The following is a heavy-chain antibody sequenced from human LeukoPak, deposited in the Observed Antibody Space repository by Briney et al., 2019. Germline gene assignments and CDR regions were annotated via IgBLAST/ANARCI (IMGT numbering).Heavy chain of an antibody. J-gene: IGHJ4*02. V-gene: IGHV4-59*08. CDR3: ARHTPPDFLSGYHDY. Sequence: SETLSLTCTVSGGSISSYYWSWIRQPPGKGLEWIGYIYYSGSTNYNPSLKSRVTISVDTSKNQFSLKLSSVTAADTAVYYCARHTPPDFLSGYHDYWGQGTLVTVSS. CDR1: GGSISSYY. CDR2: IYYSGST. D-gene: IGHD3-3*01.